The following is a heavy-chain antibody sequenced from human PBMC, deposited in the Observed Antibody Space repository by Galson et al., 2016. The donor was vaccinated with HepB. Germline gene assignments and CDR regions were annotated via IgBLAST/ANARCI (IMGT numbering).Heavy chain of an antibody. D-gene: IGHD3-10*01. CDR2: IKNDGSDI. Sequence: SLRLSCAASGFTFSNFWMHWVRQAPGKGLVWVSRIKNDGSDISYADSVKGRFTISRDNTKNTLYLQMNRLRAEDSAMYHCARGRGGWRYVDSWGQGTLVTVSS. J-gene: IGHJ4*02. CDR1: GFTFSNFW. CDR3: ARGRGGWRYVDS. V-gene: IGHV3-74*01.